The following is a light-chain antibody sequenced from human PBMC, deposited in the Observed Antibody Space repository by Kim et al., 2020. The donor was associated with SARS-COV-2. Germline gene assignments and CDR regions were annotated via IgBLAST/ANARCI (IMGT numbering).Light chain of an antibody. CDR1: QSIDIW. CDR2: QAS. J-gene: IGKJ1*01. Sequence: SASVGDRVTITCRASQSIDIWLAWYQQKPGKAPKLLIYQASSLESEVPSRFSGSGSGTEFTLTISSLQPDDFATHYCQQYRSHWTFGQGTKVDIK. CDR3: QQYRSHWT. V-gene: IGKV1-5*03.